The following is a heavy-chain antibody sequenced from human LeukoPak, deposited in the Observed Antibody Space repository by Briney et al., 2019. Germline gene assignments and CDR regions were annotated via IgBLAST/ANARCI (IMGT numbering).Heavy chain of an antibody. CDR1: GFTLSSYA. D-gene: IGHD3-22*01. CDR2: ISGSGGST. J-gene: IGHJ4*02. CDR3: AKEGSRDYYDSSGYQYGYYFDY. Sequence: PGGSLRLSCAASGFTLSSYAMSWVRQAPGKGLEWVSAISGSGGSTYYADSVKGRFTISRDNSKNTLYLQMNSLRAEDTAVYYCAKEGSRDYYDSSGYQYGYYFDYWGQGTLVTVSS. V-gene: IGHV3-23*01.